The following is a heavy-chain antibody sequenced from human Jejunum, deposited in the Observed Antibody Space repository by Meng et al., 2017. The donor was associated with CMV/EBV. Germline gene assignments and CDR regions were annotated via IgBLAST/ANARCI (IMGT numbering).Heavy chain of an antibody. V-gene: IGHV3-9*01. Sequence: FNRHAMHWVRQAPGKGLEWVSGIRWNSISIGYADSVKGRFTISRDNAKNSVYLQMDSLRAEDTALYYCAKDLSTVTSPYYYGFDVWGQGTTVTVSS. CDR2: IRWNSISI. CDR1: FNRHA. CDR3: AKDLSTVTSPYYYGFDV. J-gene: IGHJ6*02. D-gene: IGHD4-17*01.